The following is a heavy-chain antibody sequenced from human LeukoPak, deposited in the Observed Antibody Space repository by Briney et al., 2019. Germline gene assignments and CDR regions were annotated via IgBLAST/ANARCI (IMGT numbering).Heavy chain of an antibody. CDR3: ARERRAAAGIYYYMDV. CDR1: GFTFSNYW. D-gene: IGHD6-13*01. CDR2: IQQDGSEK. J-gene: IGHJ6*03. Sequence: GGSLRLSCAASGFTFSNYWMTWVRQAPGKGLEWVAYIQQDGSEKFYVDSVKGRFTISRDNAKNSLYLQMNSLRAEDTAVYHCARERRAAAGIYYYMDVWGKGTTVTVSS. V-gene: IGHV3-7*01.